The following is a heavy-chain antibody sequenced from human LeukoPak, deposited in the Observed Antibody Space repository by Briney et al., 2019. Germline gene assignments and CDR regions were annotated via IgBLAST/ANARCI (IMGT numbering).Heavy chain of an antibody. CDR2: INPNCGGA. CDR1: GYTFTGYY. V-gene: IGHV1-2*02. CDR3: ARASAVIRYLDWLLAPEL. Sequence: ASVKVSCKASGYTFTGYYMHWVRQPSRRGLEWMGWINPNCGGANYAQKFQGRVTMTRDTSISTAYMELSRLRSDDSAVYYCARASAVIRYLDWLLAPELGGQRPRVTV. D-gene: IGHD3-9*01. J-gene: IGHJ4*02.